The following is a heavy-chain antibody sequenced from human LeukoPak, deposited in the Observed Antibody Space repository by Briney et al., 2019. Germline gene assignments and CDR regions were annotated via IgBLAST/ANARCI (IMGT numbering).Heavy chain of an antibody. V-gene: IGHV4-59*01. J-gene: IGHJ4*02. CDR3: ARGGWRLDY. D-gene: IGHD2-15*01. Sequence: PSETLSLTCTVSGGSISSYYWSWIRQPPGKGLEWIGYIYYTGTTNYNPSLKSRVTISVDTSKNQFSLKLSSVTAAGTAVYYCARGGWRLDYWGQGTLVTVSS. CDR2: IYYTGTT. CDR1: GGSISSYY.